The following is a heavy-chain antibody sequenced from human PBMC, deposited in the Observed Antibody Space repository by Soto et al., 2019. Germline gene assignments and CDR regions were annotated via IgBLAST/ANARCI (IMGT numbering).Heavy chain of an antibody. Sequence: SETLSLTCTVSGGSISSYYWSWIRQPPGKGLECIGHIYYSGTTNYKPSHKSRVTMSLDTSKNHFSLKLSSLTAADTAVYFCARGREVRGVLRYFDYWGQGALVTVSS. D-gene: IGHD3-10*01. CDR2: IYYSGTT. CDR1: GGSISSYY. J-gene: IGHJ4*02. V-gene: IGHV4-59*01. CDR3: ARGREVRGVLRYFDY.